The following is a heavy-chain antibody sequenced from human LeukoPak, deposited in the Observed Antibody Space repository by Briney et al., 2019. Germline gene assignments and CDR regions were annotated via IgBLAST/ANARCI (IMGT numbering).Heavy chain of an antibody. J-gene: IGHJ4*02. CDR1: GFIFSNTW. CDR3: TTGASAGGFYFDY. CDR2: IKSKTDGEAT. Sequence: PGGSLRLSCAASGFIFSNTWMSWVRQAPGKGLEWVGRIKSKTDGEATDYAAPVTGRFTVPRDDSKTTLYLQMNSLKTEDTAVYYCTTGASAGGFYFDYWGQGTLVTVSS. V-gene: IGHV3-15*01. D-gene: IGHD5-12*01.